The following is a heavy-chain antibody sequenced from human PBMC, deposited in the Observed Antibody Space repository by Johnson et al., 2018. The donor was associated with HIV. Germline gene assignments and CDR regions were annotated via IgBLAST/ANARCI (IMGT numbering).Heavy chain of an antibody. CDR1: GFAFRSYW. J-gene: IGHJ3*02. V-gene: IGHV3-74*01. D-gene: IGHD6-6*01. CDR3: ARDRGAGSSGAFDI. Sequence: VQLVESGGGLVQPGGSLRLSCAASGFAFRSYWMHWVRQAPGKGLVWDSRINSDGSSTSYADSVKGRFTISRDNSKNPLYLQMNSLRAEDTAVYYCARDRGAGSSGAFDIWGQGTMVTVSS. CDR2: INSDGSST.